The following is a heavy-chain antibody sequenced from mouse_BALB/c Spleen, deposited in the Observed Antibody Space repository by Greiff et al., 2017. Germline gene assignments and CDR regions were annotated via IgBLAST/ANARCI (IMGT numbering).Heavy chain of an antibody. V-gene: IGHV2-9*02. D-gene: IGHD2-2*01. CDR1: GFSLTSYG. J-gene: IGHJ2*01. Sequence: VKLVESGPGLVAPSQSLSITCTVSGFSLTSYGVHWVRQPPGKGLEWLGVIWAGGSTNYNSALMSRLSISKDNSKSQVFLKMNSLQTDDTAMYYCARDGYPLFDYWGQGTTLTVSS. CDR2: IWAGGST. CDR3: ARDGYPLFDY.